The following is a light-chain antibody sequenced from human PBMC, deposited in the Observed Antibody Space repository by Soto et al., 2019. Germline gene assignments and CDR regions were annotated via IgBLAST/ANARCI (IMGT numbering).Light chain of an antibody. CDR3: QQIYRTHPA. V-gene: IGKV1-39*01. Sequence: DIQRTHSPSSLSASVGARVPITCRARPSCRRYLNWYQQKPGKAPKLLIYAASRLQSGVPSLFSGSVSVTAFTLTIISMQPEDCATYYCQQIYRTHPAFGPVTKVDIK. J-gene: IGKJ3*01. CDR1: PSCRRY. CDR2: AAS.